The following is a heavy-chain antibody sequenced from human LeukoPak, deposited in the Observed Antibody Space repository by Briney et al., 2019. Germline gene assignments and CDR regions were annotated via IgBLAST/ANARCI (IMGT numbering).Heavy chain of an antibody. CDR3: ARDSGTTGEVKFEP. Sequence: PSETLSLTCTVSGVSISNYYWDWVRQPPGKGLEWIGSIYSSGNTYYNPSLESRVTISVDTSREQVSLMLSSVTAADTAVYYCARDSGTTGEVKFEPWGQGTLVTVSS. J-gene: IGHJ5*02. D-gene: IGHD3-10*01. CDR2: IYSSGNT. V-gene: IGHV4-39*07. CDR1: GVSISNYY.